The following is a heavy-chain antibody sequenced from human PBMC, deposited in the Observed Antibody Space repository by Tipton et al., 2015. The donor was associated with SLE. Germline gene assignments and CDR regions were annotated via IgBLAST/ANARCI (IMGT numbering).Heavy chain of an antibody. J-gene: IGHJ6*02. Sequence: SLRLSCAGSGFTFSSYTMYWVRQAPGKGLEWVSSISSGSSYIFYGDSVKGRFTVSRDNAKNSMSLQMNSLRAEGTSIYYCARDAFDSSSWYRGDNYYFGLDVWGQGTTVTVPS. CDR1: GFTFSSYT. CDR3: ARDAFDSSSWYRGDNYYFGLDV. CDR2: ISSGSSYI. V-gene: IGHV3-21*03. D-gene: IGHD6-13*01.